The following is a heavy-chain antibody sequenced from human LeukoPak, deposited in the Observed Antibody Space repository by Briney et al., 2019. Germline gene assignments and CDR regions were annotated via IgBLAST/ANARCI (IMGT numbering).Heavy chain of an antibody. CDR3: VREVYDGNWFDP. Sequence: GGSLRLSCAASGFIFSSYAMHWVRQAPGKGLEYVAAISGNGDSTYYANSVKGRLTISRDNSKNTLYLQMGSLRAEDMAVYYCVREVYDGNWFDPWGQGTLVTVSS. J-gene: IGHJ5*02. D-gene: IGHD3-3*01. V-gene: IGHV3-64*01. CDR1: GFIFSSYA. CDR2: ISGNGDST.